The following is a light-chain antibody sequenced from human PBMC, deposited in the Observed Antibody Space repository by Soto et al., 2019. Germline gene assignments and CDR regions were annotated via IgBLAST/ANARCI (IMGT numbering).Light chain of an antibody. J-gene: IGKJ1*01. CDR1: ETISSW. CDR2: EAS. Sequence: IQMTQSPSTLSASVGDRVTITCRASETISSWLAWYQQKPGKAPKLLISEASSLESGVPPRFSGSGSGTEFTLTISSLQSDDFATYYCQQYRSPPWTFGQGTKVDI. V-gene: IGKV1-5*03. CDR3: QQYRSPPWT.